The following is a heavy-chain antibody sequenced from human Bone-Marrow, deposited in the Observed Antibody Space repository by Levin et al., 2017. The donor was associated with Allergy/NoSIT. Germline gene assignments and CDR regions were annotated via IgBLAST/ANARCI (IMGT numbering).Heavy chain of an antibody. CDR1: GGSISSGDYY. CDR2: IYYSGST. Sequence: SETLSLTCTVSGGSISSGDYYWSWIRQPPGKGLEWIGYIYYSGSTYYNPSLKSRVTISVDTSKNQFSLKLSSVTAADTAVYYCARVRVDDYGDYFNWFDPWGQGTLVTVSS. J-gene: IGHJ5*02. CDR3: ARVRVDDYGDYFNWFDP. V-gene: IGHV4-30-4*01. D-gene: IGHD4-17*01.